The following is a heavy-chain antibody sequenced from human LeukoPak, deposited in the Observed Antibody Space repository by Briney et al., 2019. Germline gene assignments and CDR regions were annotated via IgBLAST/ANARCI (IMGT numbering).Heavy chain of an antibody. D-gene: IGHD3-3*01. CDR1: GFSFSNYG. V-gene: IGHV3-33*06. Sequence: PGGSLRLSCLASGFSFSNYGMHWVRQAPGKGLEWVAVIRFDGTNEDYADSVKGRFTISRDNSKNTLYLQMNSLRAEDTAVYYCAKETRVWSGIWNFDCWGQGTLVTVSS. CDR3: AKETRVWSGIWNFDC. CDR2: IRFDGTNE. J-gene: IGHJ4*02.